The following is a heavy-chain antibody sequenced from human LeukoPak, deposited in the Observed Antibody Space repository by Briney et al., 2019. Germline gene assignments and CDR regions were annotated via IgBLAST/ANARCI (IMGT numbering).Heavy chain of an antibody. CDR2: INPSGGST. CDR1: GYTFTSYY. CDR3: ARDRPLRVGATSPIYYFDY. D-gene: IGHD1-26*01. J-gene: IGHJ4*02. Sequence: GASVKVSCKASGYTFTSYYMHWVRQAPGQGLEWMGIINPSGGSTSYAQKFQGRVTMTRDTSTSTVYMELSSLRSEDTAVYYRARDRPLRVGATSPIYYFDYWGQGTLVTVSS. V-gene: IGHV1-46*01.